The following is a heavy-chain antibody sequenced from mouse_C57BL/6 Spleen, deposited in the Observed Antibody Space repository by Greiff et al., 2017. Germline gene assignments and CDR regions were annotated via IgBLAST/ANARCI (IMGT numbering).Heavy chain of an antibody. V-gene: IGHV1-7*01. CDR1: GYTFTSYW. CDR3: ASYYYGSSYDWYFDV. Sequence: VQGVESGAELAKPGASVKLSCKASGYTFTSYWMHWVKQRPGQGLEWIGYINPSSGYTKYNQKFKDKATLTADKSSSTAYMQLSSLTYEDSAVYYCASYYYGSSYDWYFDVWGTGTTVTVSS. D-gene: IGHD1-1*01. J-gene: IGHJ1*03. CDR2: INPSSGYT.